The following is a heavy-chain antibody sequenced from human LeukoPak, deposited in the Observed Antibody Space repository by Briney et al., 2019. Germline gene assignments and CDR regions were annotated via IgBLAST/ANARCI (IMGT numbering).Heavy chain of an antibody. D-gene: IGHD2-15*01. V-gene: IGHV1-18*01. CDR2: ISAYNGNT. CDR3: ARLGRYCSGGSCYEYFQH. CDR1: GYTFTSYG. Sequence: ASVKVSCKASGYTFTSYGISWVRQAPRQGLEWMGWISAYNGNTNYAQKLQGRVTMTTDTSTSTAYMELRSLRSDHTAVYYCARLGRYCSGGSCYEYFQHWGQGTLVTVSS. J-gene: IGHJ1*01.